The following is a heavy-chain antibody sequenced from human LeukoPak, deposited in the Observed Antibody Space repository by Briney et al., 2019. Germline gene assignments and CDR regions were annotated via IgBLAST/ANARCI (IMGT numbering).Heavy chain of an antibody. Sequence: PGGSLRLSCAASGFNFSPYGMSWIRQAPGKGLEWVAGISGSGSDTYYADSVKGRFTISRDNFKNTVDLQMNSLRADDTAVYYCAKLGTYFYFDSWGRGTLVTVSS. CDR1: GFNFSPYG. CDR3: AKLGTYFYFDS. D-gene: IGHD7-27*01. J-gene: IGHJ2*01. V-gene: IGHV3-23*01. CDR2: ISGSGSDT.